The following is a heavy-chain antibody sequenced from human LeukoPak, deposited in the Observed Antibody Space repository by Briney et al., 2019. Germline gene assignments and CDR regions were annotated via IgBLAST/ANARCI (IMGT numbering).Heavy chain of an antibody. CDR2: IYPGDSST. Sequence: GESLRISCKSSGYGFISYWIGWVRQMPGKGPEGMGTIYPGDSSTRYSPSFQGEVTISVDKSIDTAYLQWSSLKASDTAIYYCARRGYCSDNSCYYYDSWGQGTLVTVSS. D-gene: IGHD2-15*01. V-gene: IGHV5-51*01. J-gene: IGHJ4*02. CDR1: GYGFISYW. CDR3: ARRGYCSDNSCYYYDS.